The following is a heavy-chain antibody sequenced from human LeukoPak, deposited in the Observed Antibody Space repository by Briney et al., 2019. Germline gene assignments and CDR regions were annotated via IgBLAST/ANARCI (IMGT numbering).Heavy chain of an antibody. Sequence: GSVKVSCKASGYTFTSYGISWVRQAPGQGLEWMGWISAYNGNTNYAQKLQGRVTMTTGTSTSTAYMELRSLRSDDTAVYYCARAAGTENWFDPWGQGTLVTVSS. CDR2: ISAYNGNT. CDR3: ARAAGTENWFDP. V-gene: IGHV1-18*01. J-gene: IGHJ5*02. D-gene: IGHD6-19*01. CDR1: GYTFTSYG.